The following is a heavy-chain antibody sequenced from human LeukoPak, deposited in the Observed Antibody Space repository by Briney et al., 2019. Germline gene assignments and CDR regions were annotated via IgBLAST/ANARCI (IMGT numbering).Heavy chain of an antibody. D-gene: IGHD3-22*01. V-gene: IGHV4-61*02. CDR1: GGSIRSGSYY. J-gene: IGHJ4*02. Sequence: TSETLSLTCTVSGGSIRSGSYYWNWIRQPAGKGLEWIGRMYTSGSTNYNPSLKSRVTISVDTSKNQFSLKPSSVTAADTAVYYCARTASGYYLFDYWGQGTLVTVSS. CDR2: MYTSGST. CDR3: ARTASGYYLFDY.